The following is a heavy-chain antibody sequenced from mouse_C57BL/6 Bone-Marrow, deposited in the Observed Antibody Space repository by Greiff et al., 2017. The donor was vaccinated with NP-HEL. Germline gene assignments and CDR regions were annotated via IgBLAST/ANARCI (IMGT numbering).Heavy chain of an antibody. Sequence: VQLQQSGAELARPGASVKLSCKASGYTFTSYGISWVKQRTGQGLEWIGEIYPRSGNTYYNEKFKGKATLTAEKSSSTAYMELRSLTSEDSAVYFCARGRDAAYWGQGTLVTVSA. V-gene: IGHV1-81*01. J-gene: IGHJ3*01. CDR2: IYPRSGNT. CDR3: ARGRDAAY. CDR1: GYTFTSYG.